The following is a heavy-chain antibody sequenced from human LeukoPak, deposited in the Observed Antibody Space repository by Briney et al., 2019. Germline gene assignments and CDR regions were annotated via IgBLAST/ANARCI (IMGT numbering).Heavy chain of an antibody. J-gene: IGHJ6*03. CDR3: ARLYGDQRGYYFYYMHV. CDR2: IYYSGST. Sequence: KPSETLSLTCTVSGDSISSNSYHWGRVRQPPGKGLEWIASIYYSGSTYYNPSLKSRVTISVDTSKNQFSLKLSSVTAADAAVYYCARLYGDQRGYYFYYMHVWGKGTTVTVSS. CDR1: GDSISSNSYH. D-gene: IGHD4-17*01. V-gene: IGHV4-39*01.